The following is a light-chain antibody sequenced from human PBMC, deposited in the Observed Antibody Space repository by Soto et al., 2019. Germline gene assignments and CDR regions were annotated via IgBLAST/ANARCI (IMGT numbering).Light chain of an antibody. CDR3: QQHYDSLYT. V-gene: IGKV3-20*01. Sequence: EIVLTQSPGTLSLSPGERATLSCRASQSVSRSYLAWYQQKPGQAPRLLIYDASTRATGIPYRFSGSASGADFALTISRLEPEDFAVYYCQQHYDSLYTFGQGTKLEI. CDR1: QSVSRSY. CDR2: DAS. J-gene: IGKJ2*01.